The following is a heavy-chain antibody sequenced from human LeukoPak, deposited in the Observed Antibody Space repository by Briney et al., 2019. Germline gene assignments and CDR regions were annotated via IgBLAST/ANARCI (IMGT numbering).Heavy chain of an antibody. CDR3: ARVDYYDSSGYYPALGY. Sequence: PGGSLRLSCAASGFTVSSNYMNWVRQAPGKGLEWVSVIYGGGNIYYADSVKGRFTISRDNSKNTLYLQMNSLRAEDTAVYYCARVDYYDSSGYYPALGYWGQGTLVTVSS. D-gene: IGHD3-22*01. J-gene: IGHJ4*02. V-gene: IGHV3-53*01. CDR1: GFTVSSNY. CDR2: IYGGGNI.